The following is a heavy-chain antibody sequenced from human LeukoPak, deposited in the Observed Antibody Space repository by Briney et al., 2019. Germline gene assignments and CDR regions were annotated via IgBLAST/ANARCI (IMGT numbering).Heavy chain of an antibody. Sequence: QSGGSLRLSCAASGFTFSSYAMSWVRHAPGKGLEWVSAISGSGGSTYYADSVKGRFTISRGNSKNTLYLQMNSLRAEDTAVYYCAKDSSAEPEYFDYWGQGTLVTVSS. D-gene: IGHD1-14*01. CDR2: ISGSGGST. J-gene: IGHJ4*02. CDR3: AKDSSAEPEYFDY. V-gene: IGHV3-23*01. CDR1: GFTFSSYA.